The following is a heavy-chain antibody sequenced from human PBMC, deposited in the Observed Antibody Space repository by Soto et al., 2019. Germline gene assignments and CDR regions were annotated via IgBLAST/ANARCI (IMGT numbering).Heavy chain of an antibody. V-gene: IGHV1-8*01. CDR1: GYTFTSYD. Sequence: QVQLVQSGAEVKKPGASVKVSCKASGYTFTSYDIKWVRQATGQGLEWMGWMNPNSGNTAYAQKFLGRVTTTSNTSISTAYMEPSNLRSYDTAVDYCARERTRGFDPWGQGTLVTVSS. CDR2: MNPNSGNT. CDR3: ARERTRGFDP. J-gene: IGHJ5*02.